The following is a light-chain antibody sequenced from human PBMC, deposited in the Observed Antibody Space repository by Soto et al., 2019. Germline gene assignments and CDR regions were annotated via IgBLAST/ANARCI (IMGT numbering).Light chain of an antibody. CDR1: QTISIW. Sequence: DIQMTQSPSTLSGSVGDRVTITSRDCQTISIWLAWYQQKPGKAPKLLIYKASTLKSGVPSRFSGSGSGTEFTLTISSLQPDDFATYHCQHYNSYSEAFGQGTKVDIK. J-gene: IGKJ1*01. CDR2: KAS. V-gene: IGKV1-5*03. CDR3: QHYNSYSEA.